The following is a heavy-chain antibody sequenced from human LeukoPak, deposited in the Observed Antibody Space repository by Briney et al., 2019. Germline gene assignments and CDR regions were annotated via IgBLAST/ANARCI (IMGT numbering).Heavy chain of an antibody. CDR3: AKDGAYDSSGYSRFDY. CDR2: ISGSGGSR. Sequence: PGGSLRLSCSASGFTFNNYAMSWVRQAPGKGLEWVSGISGSGGSRNYADSVKGRFTISRDNSKNTLYPQMNSLRAEDTAVYYCAKDGAYDSSGYSRFDYWGQGTLVTVSS. V-gene: IGHV3-23*01. CDR1: GFTFNNYA. D-gene: IGHD3-22*01. J-gene: IGHJ4*02.